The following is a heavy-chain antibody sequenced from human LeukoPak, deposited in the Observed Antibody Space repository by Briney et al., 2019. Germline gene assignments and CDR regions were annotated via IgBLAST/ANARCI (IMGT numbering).Heavy chain of an antibody. V-gene: IGHV4-4*07. CDR1: GVSINDYY. D-gene: IGHD6-19*01. CDR2: IYPSESP. J-gene: IGHJ4*02. CDR3: ARRASSTGWSFDS. Sequence: KPSETLSLTCTVSGVSINDYYWTWIRQPAGKGLEWIGQIYPSESPKYNPSLESRVTMSVDTSKKHFSLQLTFVTVADTGVYYCARRASSTGWSFDSWSQGTQVTVSS.